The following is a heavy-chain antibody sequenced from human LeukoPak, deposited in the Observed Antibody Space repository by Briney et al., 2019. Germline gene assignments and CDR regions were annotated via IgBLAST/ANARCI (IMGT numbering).Heavy chain of an antibody. V-gene: IGHV1-2*02. CDR1: GYTFTDYY. D-gene: IGHD1-7*01. Sequence: ASVKVSCKASGYTFTDYYVHWVRQAPGQGLEWMGWINPNSADTSYAQKFRGRVIMTRDTSINTAYVVLSGLKSDDTAVYYCARPLTGTSWCYFDYWGQGTLVTVSS. CDR2: INPNSADT. J-gene: IGHJ4*02. CDR3: ARPLTGTSWCYFDY.